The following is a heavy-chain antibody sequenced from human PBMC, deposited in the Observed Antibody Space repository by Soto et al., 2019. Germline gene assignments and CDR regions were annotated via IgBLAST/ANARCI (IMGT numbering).Heavy chain of an antibody. Sequence: GGSLRLSCAASGFTFSNAWMSWVRQAPGKGLEWVAVISYDGSNKYYADSVKGRFTISRDNSKNTLYLQMNSLRAEDTAVYYCARDYSSIAARYLDYWGQGTLVTVSS. CDR2: ISYDGSNK. V-gene: IGHV3-30-3*01. D-gene: IGHD6-6*01. CDR3: ARDYSSIAARYLDY. CDR1: GFTFSNAW. J-gene: IGHJ4*02.